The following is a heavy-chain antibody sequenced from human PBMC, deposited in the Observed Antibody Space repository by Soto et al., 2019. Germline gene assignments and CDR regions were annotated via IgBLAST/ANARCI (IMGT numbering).Heavy chain of an antibody. J-gene: IGHJ4*02. D-gene: IGHD6-13*01. CDR3: ARASIAAAGYDFDY. CDR1: GFTVSTNY. Sequence: EVQLVESGGGLIQPGGSLRLSCAASGFTVSTNYMSWVRQAPGKGLEWVSVIYSGGSTYYADSVKGRFTISRDNSKNTLYLQMNSLRAEDTAVYYCARASIAAAGYDFDYWGQGTLVTVSS. CDR2: IYSGGST. V-gene: IGHV3-53*01.